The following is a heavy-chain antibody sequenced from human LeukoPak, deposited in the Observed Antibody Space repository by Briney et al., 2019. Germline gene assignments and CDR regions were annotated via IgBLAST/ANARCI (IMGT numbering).Heavy chain of an antibody. CDR1: GYSLTSYW. CDR3: ARLRNMVRGVITSLDY. J-gene: IGHJ4*02. V-gene: IGHV5-51*01. D-gene: IGHD3-10*01. CDR2: IYPGDSDT. Sequence: GESLKISCKGSGYSLTSYWIGWVRPMPGKGLEWMGIIYPGDSDTRYSPSFQGQVTISADKSISTAYLQWSSLKASDTAMYYCARLRNMVRGVITSLDYWGQGTLVTVSS.